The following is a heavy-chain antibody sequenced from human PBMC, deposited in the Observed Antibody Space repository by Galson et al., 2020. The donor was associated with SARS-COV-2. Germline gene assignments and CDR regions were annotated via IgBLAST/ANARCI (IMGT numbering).Heavy chain of an antibody. J-gene: IGHJ4*02. CDR2: IYYSGST. Sequence: ETSETLSLTCTVSGGSISSYYWSWIRQPPGKGLEWIGYIYYSGSTNYNPSLKSRVTISVDTSKNQFSLKLSSVTAADTAVYYCARHSWVDHSNDYWGQGTLVTVSS. D-gene: IGHD1-26*01. CDR3: ARHSWVDHSNDY. V-gene: IGHV4-59*08. CDR1: GGSISSYY.